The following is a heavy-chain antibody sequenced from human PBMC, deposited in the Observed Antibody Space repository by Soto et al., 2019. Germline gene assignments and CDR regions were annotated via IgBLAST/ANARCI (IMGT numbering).Heavy chain of an antibody. CDR3: ARNKASGLDI. CDR1: GYTFTTYY. V-gene: IGHV1-46*01. J-gene: IGHJ3*02. CDR2: INPSGGST. Sequence: QVQLVQSGAEVKKPGASVKVSCKASGYTFTTYYIHWVRQAPGQGLEWMGFINPSGGSTSYSRKFQGRVTMTRDTSTSTVYVELSSLRSEDTAVYYCARNKASGLDIWGQATMVTVAS. D-gene: IGHD6-25*01.